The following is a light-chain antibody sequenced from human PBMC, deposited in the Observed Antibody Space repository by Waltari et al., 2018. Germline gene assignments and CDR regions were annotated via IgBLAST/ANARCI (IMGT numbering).Light chain of an antibody. CDR3: QQYQSIPYT. Sequence: DIVMTQSPDSLAVSLGERATINCKSRQKLLYSANNKNYLAWYQQKPGQPPKLLIYWASARESGVPDRFSGSGSGTDFTLTISSLQAEDVAVYYCQQYQSIPYTFGQGTKLEIK. V-gene: IGKV4-1*01. CDR1: QKLLYSANNKNY. CDR2: WAS. J-gene: IGKJ2*01.